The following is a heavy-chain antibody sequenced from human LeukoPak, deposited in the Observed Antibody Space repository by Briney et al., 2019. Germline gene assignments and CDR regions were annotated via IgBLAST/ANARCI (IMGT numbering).Heavy chain of an antibody. CDR2: IKQDGSEK. Sequence: GGSLRLSCAASGFTFSSYWMSWVRQAPGKGLEWVANIKQDGSEKQYVDSLKGRVTISRDNAKNSLYLEMNSLRAEDTAVYYCARLQWLALDYWGQGTLVTVSS. J-gene: IGHJ4*02. CDR1: GFTFSSYW. V-gene: IGHV3-7*01. D-gene: IGHD6-19*01. CDR3: ARLQWLALDY.